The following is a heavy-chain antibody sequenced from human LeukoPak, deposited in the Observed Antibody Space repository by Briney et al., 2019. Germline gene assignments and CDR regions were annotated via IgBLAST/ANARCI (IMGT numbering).Heavy chain of an antibody. J-gene: IGHJ4*02. D-gene: IGHD3-10*01. V-gene: IGHV3-13*01. CDR2: IESPRDI. CDR1: GFDVKSHD. CDR3: AKVRRLVAYDY. Sequence: GSLRLSCAASGFDVKSHDIHWVRQPIGKGLEWVSSIESPRDIYYAGSVKGRFTISREDAENSVYLQMNNLRVEDTAIYYCAKVRRLVAYDYWGRGTLVTVSS.